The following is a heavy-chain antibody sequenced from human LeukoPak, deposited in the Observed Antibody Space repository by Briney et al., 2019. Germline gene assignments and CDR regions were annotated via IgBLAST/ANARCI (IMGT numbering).Heavy chain of an antibody. D-gene: IGHD3-10*01. CDR2: IYYSGST. CDR3: ATLTYGSGSYYNP. CDR1: GGSISSYY. V-gene: IGHV4-59*08. J-gene: IGHJ5*02. Sequence: PSETLSLTCTVSGGSISSYYWSWIRQPPGKGLEWIGYIYYSGSTNYNPSLKSRVTISVDTSKNQFSLKLSSVTAADPAVYYCATLTYGSGSYYNPWGQGTLVTVSS.